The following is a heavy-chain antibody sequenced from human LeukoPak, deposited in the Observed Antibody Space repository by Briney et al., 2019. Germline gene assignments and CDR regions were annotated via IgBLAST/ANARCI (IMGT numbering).Heavy chain of an antibody. CDR2: IYTSGST. CDR1: GGSISSGSYY. CDR3: ARDQVTMVRGVKDYYYYYMDV. J-gene: IGHJ6*03. Sequence: PSQTLSLTCTVSGGSISSGSYYWSWIRQPAGKRLEWIGLIYTSGSTNYNPSLKSRVTISVDTSKNQFSLKLSSVTAADTAVYYCARDQVTMVRGVKDYYYYYMDVWGKGTTVTVSS. V-gene: IGHV4-61*02. D-gene: IGHD3-10*01.